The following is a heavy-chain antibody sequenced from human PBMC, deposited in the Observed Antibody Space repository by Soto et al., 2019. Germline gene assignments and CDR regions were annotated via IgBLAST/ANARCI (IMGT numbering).Heavy chain of an antibody. D-gene: IGHD3-3*01. CDR1: GFTFSSYA. Sequence: QVQLVESRGGVVQPGRSLRLSCAASGFTFSSYAMHWVRQAPGKGLEWVAVISYDGSNKYYADSVKGRFTISRDNSKNTLYLQMNSLRAEDTAVYYCARDIPAREDFWSGYFDYWGQGTLVTVSS. J-gene: IGHJ4*02. CDR2: ISYDGSNK. V-gene: IGHV3-30-3*01. CDR3: ARDIPAREDFWSGYFDY.